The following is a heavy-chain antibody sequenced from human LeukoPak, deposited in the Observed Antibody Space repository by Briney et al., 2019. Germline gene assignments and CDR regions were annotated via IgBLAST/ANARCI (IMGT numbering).Heavy chain of an antibody. CDR2: IYTSGST. Sequence: SETLSLTCTVSGGSISSYYWSWIRQPAGKGLEWIGRIYTSGSTNYNPSLKSRVTMSVDTSENQFSLKLSSVTAADTAVYYCARDQLARGSPTLKEEYYFDYWGRGTLVTVSS. V-gene: IGHV4-4*07. J-gene: IGHJ4*02. CDR3: ARDQLARGSPTLKEEYYFDY. D-gene: IGHD1-1*01. CDR1: GGSISSYY.